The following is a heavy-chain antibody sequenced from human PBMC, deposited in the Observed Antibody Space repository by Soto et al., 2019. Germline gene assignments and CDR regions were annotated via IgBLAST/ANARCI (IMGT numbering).Heavy chain of an antibody. J-gene: IGHJ3*02. CDR1: GGSISSGCYY. CDR3: ARESVTIFGVVYDAFDI. Sequence: SETLSLTCTVSGGSISSGCYYWSWIRQHPGKGLEWIGYIYYSGSTYYNPSLKSRVTISVDTSKNQFSLKLSSVTAADTAVYYCARESVTIFGVVYDAFDIWGQGTMVTVSS. V-gene: IGHV4-31*03. CDR2: IYYSGST. D-gene: IGHD3-3*01.